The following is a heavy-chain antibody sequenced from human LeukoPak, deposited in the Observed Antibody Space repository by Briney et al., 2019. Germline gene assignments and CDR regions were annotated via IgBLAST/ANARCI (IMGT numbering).Heavy chain of an antibody. CDR1: GFTFSSYA. CDR3: ARDPTIAAAGRNAFDI. V-gene: IGHV3-30*04. Sequence: GGSLRLSCAASGFTFSSYAMHWVRQAPGKGLEWVAVISYDGSNKYYADSVKGRFTISRDNSKNTLYLPMNSLRAEDTAVYYCARDPTIAAAGRNAFDIWGQGTMVTVSS. J-gene: IGHJ3*02. D-gene: IGHD6-13*01. CDR2: ISYDGSNK.